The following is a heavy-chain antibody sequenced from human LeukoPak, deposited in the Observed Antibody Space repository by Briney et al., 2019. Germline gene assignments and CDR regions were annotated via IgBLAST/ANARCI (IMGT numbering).Heavy chain of an antibody. CDR2: IYYSGST. CDR1: GGSISSYY. Sequence: SETLSLTCTVSGGSISSYYWSWIRQPPGQGQEWIGYIYYSGSTNYNPSLKSRVTISVDTSKNQFSLKLSSVTAADTAAYYCAALHCSSTSCRNDYWGQGTLVTVSS. CDR3: AALHCSSTSCRNDY. V-gene: IGHV4-59*01. J-gene: IGHJ4*02. D-gene: IGHD2-2*01.